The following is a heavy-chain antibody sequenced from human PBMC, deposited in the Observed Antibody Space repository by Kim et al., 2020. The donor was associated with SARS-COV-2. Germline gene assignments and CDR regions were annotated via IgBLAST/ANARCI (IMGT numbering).Heavy chain of an antibody. CDR1: GYTFTSYG. CDR2: ISAYNGNT. V-gene: IGHV1-18*01. CDR3: ARAHRIVLRYFDWRRGWPYYYGMDV. J-gene: IGHJ6*02. D-gene: IGHD3-9*01. Sequence: ASVKVSCKASGYTFTSYGISWVRQAPGQGLEWMGWISAYNGNTNYAQKLQGRVTMTTDTSTSTAYMELRSLRSDDTAVYYCARAHRIVLRYFDWRRGWPYYYGMDVWGQGTTVTVSS.